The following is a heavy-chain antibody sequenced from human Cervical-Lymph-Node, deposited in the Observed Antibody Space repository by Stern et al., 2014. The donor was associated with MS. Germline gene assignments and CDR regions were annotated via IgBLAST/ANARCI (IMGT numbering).Heavy chain of an antibody. CDR1: RFTFDDYG. D-gene: IGHD1-7*01. J-gene: IGHJ5*02. CDR2: ISYDGSNN. V-gene: IGHV3-30*18. Sequence: MQLVESGGGVVQPGTSLRLSCAASRFTFDDYGMHWVRQAPGKGLEWVGLISYDGSNNNYADYVQDRFTISRDNSNNTLFMQMNSLRAEDTAVYYFAKHRGEDWNYAFWFDPWGQGTLVTVSS. CDR3: AKHRGEDWNYAFWFDP.